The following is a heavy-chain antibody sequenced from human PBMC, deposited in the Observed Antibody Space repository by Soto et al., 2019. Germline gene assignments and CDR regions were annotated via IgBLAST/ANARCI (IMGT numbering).Heavy chain of an antibody. CDR1: GFTFSSYW. D-gene: IGHD3-16*01. CDR2: ISYDGSNK. J-gene: IGHJ4*02. CDR3: ARVQNVWGDGYNLAY. V-gene: IGHV3-30-3*01. Sequence: HPGGSLRLSCAASGFTFSSYWMHWVRQAPGKGLEWVAVISYDGSNKYYADSVKGRFTISRDNSKNTLYLQMNSLRAEDTAVYYCARVQNVWGDGYNLAYWGQGTLVTVSS.